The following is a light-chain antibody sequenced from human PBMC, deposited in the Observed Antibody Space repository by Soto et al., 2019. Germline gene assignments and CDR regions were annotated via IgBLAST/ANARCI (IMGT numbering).Light chain of an antibody. CDR1: TGAVTSGYY. J-gene: IGLJ1*01. Sequence: QTVVTQEPSLTASPGGTVTLTCASSTGAVTSGYYPNWFQQKPGQAPRTMIYSTSNKQSWTPARFSGSLLGGKAALTLSDVQPDDEAEYYCLLYYGAYYVFGTGTKLTVL. CDR3: LLYYGAYYV. CDR2: STS. V-gene: IGLV7-43*01.